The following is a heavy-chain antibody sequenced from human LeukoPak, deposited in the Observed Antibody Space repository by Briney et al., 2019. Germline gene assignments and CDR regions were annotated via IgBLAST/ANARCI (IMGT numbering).Heavy chain of an antibody. CDR3: ARLTGAASDS. Sequence: PGGSLRLFCAASGFTFRTHSMNWVRQAPGKWLEWVSPISSTGDATYYADSLKGRFTISRDNARNSVYLQVNSLRAEDTAVYYCARLTGAASDSWGQGTLVTVSS. V-gene: IGHV3-21*01. D-gene: IGHD6-13*01. J-gene: IGHJ4*02. CDR2: ISSTGDAT. CDR1: GFTFRTHS.